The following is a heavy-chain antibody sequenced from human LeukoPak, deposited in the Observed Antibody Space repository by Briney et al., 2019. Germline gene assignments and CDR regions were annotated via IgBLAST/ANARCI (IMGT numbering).Heavy chain of an antibody. CDR3: ARALRGNSWYSAY. D-gene: IGHD6-13*01. CDR2: ISVDGDDK. Sequence: GGSLRLSCVASGFSFSTYAMQWVRQPPGKGLEWVALISVDGDDKIYADSVKGRFTTSRDNSKNTLYLQVDSLRDDDTAVYYCARALRGNSWYSAYWGRGTLVTVSS. J-gene: IGHJ4*02. CDR1: GFSFSTYA. V-gene: IGHV3-30*14.